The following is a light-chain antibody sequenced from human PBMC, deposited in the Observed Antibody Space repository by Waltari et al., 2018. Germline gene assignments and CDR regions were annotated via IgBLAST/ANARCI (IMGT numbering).Light chain of an antibody. CDR2: EVR. J-gene: IGLJ2*01. CDR1: SSDVGGYDS. CDR3: SSYTATSTVL. Sequence: QSALTQPASVSGSPGQSITIPCTGTSSDVGGYDSVSWYRQYPGKAPKLLISEVRNRPSGISHRFSGSKSGNTASLTISGLQAEDEGDYYCSSYTATSTVLFGGGTKVTVL. V-gene: IGLV2-14*01.